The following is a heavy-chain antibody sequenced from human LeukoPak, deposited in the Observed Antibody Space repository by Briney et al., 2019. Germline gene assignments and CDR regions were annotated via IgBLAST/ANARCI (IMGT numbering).Heavy chain of an antibody. Sequence: SQTLSLTCAISGDTVSSNSAAWNWIRQSPSRGLEWLGRTYYRSKWYNDYAVSVKSRITINPDTSKNQFSLQLNSVTPEDTAVYYCARAPRVGYLQNAAFDIWGQGAMVTVSS. CDR3: ARAPRVGYLQNAAFDI. D-gene: IGHD3-16*02. V-gene: IGHV6-1*01. CDR1: GDTVSSNSAA. CDR2: TYYRSKWYN. J-gene: IGHJ3*02.